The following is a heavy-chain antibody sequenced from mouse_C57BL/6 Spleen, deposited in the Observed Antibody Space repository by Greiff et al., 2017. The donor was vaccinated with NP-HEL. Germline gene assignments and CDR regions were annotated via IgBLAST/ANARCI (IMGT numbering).Heavy chain of an antibody. V-gene: IGHV1-81*01. D-gene: IGHD2-2*01. Sequence: QVQLQQSGAELARPGASVKLSCKASGYTFTSYGISWVKQRTGQGLEWIGEIYPRSGNTYYNEKFKGKATLTADKSSSTAYMELRSLTSEDSAVYFCAREGSYGYDDGGFDYWGQGTTLTGSS. CDR2: IYPRSGNT. CDR3: AREGSYGYDDGGFDY. CDR1: GYTFTSYG. J-gene: IGHJ2*01.